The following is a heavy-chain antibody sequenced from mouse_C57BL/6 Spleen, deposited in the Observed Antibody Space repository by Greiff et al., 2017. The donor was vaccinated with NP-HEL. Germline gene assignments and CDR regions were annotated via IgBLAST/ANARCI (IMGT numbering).Heavy chain of an antibody. CDR2: IYPGDGDT. CDR3: ASMIEESAWFAY. D-gene: IGHD2-4*01. Sequence: VQLQQSGAELVKPGASVKISCKASGYAFSSYWMNWVKQRPGKGLEWIGQIYPGDGDTNYNGKFKGKATLTADKSSSTAYMQLSSLTSEDSAVYFCASMIEESAWFAYWGQGTLVTVSA. J-gene: IGHJ3*01. V-gene: IGHV1-80*01. CDR1: GYAFSSYW.